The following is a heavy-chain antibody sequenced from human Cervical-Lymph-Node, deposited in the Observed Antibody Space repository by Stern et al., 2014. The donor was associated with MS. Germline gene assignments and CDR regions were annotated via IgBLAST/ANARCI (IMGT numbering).Heavy chain of an antibody. V-gene: IGHV3-48*02. Sequence: EVQLVESGGGLVQPGGSLRLSCAASGFTFSSYSMNWVRQAPGKGLEWVSYISSSSSTIYYADSVKGRFTISRDNAKNSLYLQMNSLRDEDTAVHYCGGGHYYYYGMDVWGQGTTVTVSS. J-gene: IGHJ6*02. CDR1: GFTFSSYS. CDR2: ISSSSSTI. D-gene: IGHD3-16*01. CDR3: GGGHYYYYGMDV.